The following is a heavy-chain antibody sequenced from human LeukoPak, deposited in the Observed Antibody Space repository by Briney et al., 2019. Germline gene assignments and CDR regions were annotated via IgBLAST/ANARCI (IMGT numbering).Heavy chain of an antibody. CDR1: GFTFSSYW. J-gene: IGHJ6*02. CDR3: ARGGGLDV. CDR2: INHNGNVN. V-gene: IGHV3-7*03. D-gene: IGHD3-16*01. Sequence: GGSLRLSCSASGFTFSSYWMNWARQATGKGLEWVASINHNGNVNYYVDSVKGRFTISRDNAKNSLYLQMSNLRAEDTAVYFCARGGGLDVWGQGATVTVSS.